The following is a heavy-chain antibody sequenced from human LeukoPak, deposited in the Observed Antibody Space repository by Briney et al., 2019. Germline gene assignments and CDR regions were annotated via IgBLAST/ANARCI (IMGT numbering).Heavy chain of an antibody. Sequence: GGSLRLSCAASGFTFSSYWMHWVRQAPGKGLVWVSRINSDGSSTSYADSVKGRFTISRDNAKNTLYLQMNSLRAEDTAVYYCARVFRRGYYYDSSGYYYFDYWGQGTLVTVSS. CDR1: GFTFSSYW. V-gene: IGHV3-74*01. J-gene: IGHJ4*02. CDR2: INSDGSST. D-gene: IGHD3-22*01. CDR3: ARVFRRGYYYDSSGYYYFDY.